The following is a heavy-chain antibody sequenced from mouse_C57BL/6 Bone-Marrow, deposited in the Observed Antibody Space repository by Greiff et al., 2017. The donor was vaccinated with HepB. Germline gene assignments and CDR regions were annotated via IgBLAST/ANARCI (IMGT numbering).Heavy chain of an antibody. V-gene: IGHV1-54*01. CDR1: GYAFTNYL. CDR2: INPGSGGT. J-gene: IGHJ2*01. CDR3: ARGSLYYYGSRYFDY. Sequence: VMLVESGAELVRPGTSVKVSCKASGYAFTNYLIEWVKQRPGQGLEWIGVINPGSGGTNYNEKFKGKATLTADKSSSTAYMQLSSLTSEDSAVYFCARGSLYYYGSRYFDYWGQGTTLTVSS. D-gene: IGHD1-1*01.